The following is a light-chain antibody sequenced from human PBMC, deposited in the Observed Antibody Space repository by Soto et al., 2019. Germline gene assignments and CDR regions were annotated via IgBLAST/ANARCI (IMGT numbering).Light chain of an antibody. CDR3: KQVNSFPLS. J-gene: IGKJ4*01. Sequence: IQLTQSPSSLSASVGDKVTITCRACQGISSSLAWYQQKPGKAPKLLIYAASTLQSGVPSRFSDSGSGTDFTLTISSLQPGDFATYYCKQVNSFPLSFGGGTKVAIK. CDR1: QGISSS. CDR2: AAS. V-gene: IGKV1-9*01.